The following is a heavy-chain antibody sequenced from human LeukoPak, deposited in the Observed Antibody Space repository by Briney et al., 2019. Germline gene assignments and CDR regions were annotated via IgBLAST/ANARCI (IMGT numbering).Heavy chain of an antibody. CDR1: GFTFDDYA. Sequence: GGSLRLSCAASGFTFDDYAMHWVRQAPGKGPEWVSGISWNSGSIGYADSVKGRFTISRDNAKNSLYLQMNSLRAEDTALYYCPKDTSSSWYYFDYWGQGTLVTVSS. CDR3: PKDTSSSWYYFDY. V-gene: IGHV3-9*01. CDR2: ISWNSGSI. D-gene: IGHD6-13*01. J-gene: IGHJ4*02.